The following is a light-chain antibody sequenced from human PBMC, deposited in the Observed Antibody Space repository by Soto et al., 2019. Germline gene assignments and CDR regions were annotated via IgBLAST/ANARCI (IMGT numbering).Light chain of an antibody. Sequence: QSALTQPGSVSGSPGQSITISCTGTSSDVGSYNLVSWYQQHPGKAPKLMIYEVSKRPSGVSNRFSGSKSGNTASLTISGLQAEDEGDYYCCSYAGSSTWVFGGGTKLTVL. V-gene: IGLV2-23*02. J-gene: IGLJ3*02. CDR1: SSDVGSYNL. CDR2: EVS. CDR3: CSYAGSSTWV.